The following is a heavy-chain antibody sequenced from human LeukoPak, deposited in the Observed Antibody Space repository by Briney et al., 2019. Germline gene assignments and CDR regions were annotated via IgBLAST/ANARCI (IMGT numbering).Heavy chain of an antibody. CDR3: ARERFDYYDSSGYYYPYYFDY. D-gene: IGHD3-22*01. CDR2: ISYDGSNK. Sequence: GGSLRLSCAASGFTFRNYGMHWVRQAPGKGLEWVAVISYDGSNKYYADSVKGRFTISRDNSKNTPYLQMNSLRAEDTAVYYCARERFDYYDSSGYYYPYYFDYWGQGTLVTVSS. V-gene: IGHV3-30*19. CDR1: GFTFRNYG. J-gene: IGHJ4*02.